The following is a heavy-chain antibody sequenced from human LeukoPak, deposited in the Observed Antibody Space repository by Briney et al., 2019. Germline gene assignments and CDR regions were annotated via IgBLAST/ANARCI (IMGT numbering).Heavy chain of an antibody. CDR3: ARGYGGNGRGYFDY. CDR1: GGSISSGSYY. Sequence: SETLSLTCTVSGGSISSGSYYWSWIRQPAGKGLEWIGRIYTSGSTNYNPSLKSRVTISVDTSKNQFSLKLSSVTAADTAVYYCARGYGGNGRGYFDYWGQGTLVTVSS. D-gene: IGHD4-23*01. CDR2: IYTSGST. V-gene: IGHV4-61*02. J-gene: IGHJ4*02.